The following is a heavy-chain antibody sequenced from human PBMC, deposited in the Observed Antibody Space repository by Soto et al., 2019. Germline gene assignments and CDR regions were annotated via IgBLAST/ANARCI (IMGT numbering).Heavy chain of an antibody. Sequence: QVQLVQSGAEVKKPGSSVKVSCKASGGTFSSYTISWVRQAPGQGLEWMGRIIPILGIANYAQKFQGRVTITADKSTSTAYMEMSSLRSEDTVVYYWARGDIVVVPAAPRFDYWGQGTLVTVSS. CDR3: ARGDIVVVPAAPRFDY. V-gene: IGHV1-69*02. CDR2: IIPILGIA. CDR1: GGTFSSYT. J-gene: IGHJ4*02. D-gene: IGHD2-2*01.